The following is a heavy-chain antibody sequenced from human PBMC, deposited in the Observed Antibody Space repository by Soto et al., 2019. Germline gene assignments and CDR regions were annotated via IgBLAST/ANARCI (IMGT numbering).Heavy chain of an antibody. CDR2: IYYSGST. J-gene: IGHJ4*02. Sequence: SETLSLTCTVSGGSISSSSYYWGWIRQPPGKGLEWIGSIYYSGSTYYNPSLKSRVTISVDTSKNQFSLKLSSVTSADTAVYYFAIPEVLGELSPNYYWGQGTLVTVSS. V-gene: IGHV4-39*01. CDR3: AIPEVLGELSPNYY. CDR1: GGSISSSSYY. D-gene: IGHD3-16*02.